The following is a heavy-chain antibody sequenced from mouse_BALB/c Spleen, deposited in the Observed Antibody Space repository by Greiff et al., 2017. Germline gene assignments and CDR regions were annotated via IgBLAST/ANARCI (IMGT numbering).Heavy chain of an antibody. Sequence: EVKLMESGPGLVKPSQSLSLTCTVTGYSITSDYAWNWIRQFPGNKLEWMGYISYSGSTSYNPSLKSRISITRDTSKNQFFLQLNSVTTEDTATYYCATYDGYTGYFDVWGAGTTVTVSS. J-gene: IGHJ1*01. CDR2: ISYSGST. CDR3: ATYDGYTGYFDV. V-gene: IGHV3-2*02. CDR1: GYSITSDYA. D-gene: IGHD2-3*01.